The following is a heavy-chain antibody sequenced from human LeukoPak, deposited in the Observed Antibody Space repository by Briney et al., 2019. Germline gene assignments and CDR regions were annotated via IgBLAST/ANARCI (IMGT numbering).Heavy chain of an antibody. D-gene: IGHD3-22*01. V-gene: IGHV4-4*02. CDR2: IYHSGST. Sequence: SETLSLTCAASGGSISSSNWWSWVRQPPGKGLEWIGEIYHSGSTNYNPSLKSRVTISVDKSKNQFSLKLSSVTAADTAVYYCARDPRYYDSSPLDYWGQGTLVTVSS. J-gene: IGHJ4*02. CDR1: GGSISSSNW. CDR3: ARDPRYYDSSPLDY.